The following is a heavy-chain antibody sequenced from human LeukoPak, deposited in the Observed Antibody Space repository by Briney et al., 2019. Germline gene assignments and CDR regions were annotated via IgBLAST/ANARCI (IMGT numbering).Heavy chain of an antibody. CDR2: IGGSGSRT. J-gene: IGHJ6*02. CDR1: GFPFSSYA. D-gene: IGHD3-10*01. Sequence: GGSLRLSCVASGFPFSSYAMTWVRQAPGKGLEWVSAIGGSGSRTYSADSVKGRFTIYRDNSKNTLYLQMNSLRAEDTAVYYCARDRDLMVRGVTSYGMDVWGQGTTVTVSS. V-gene: IGHV3-23*01. CDR3: ARDRDLMVRGVTSYGMDV.